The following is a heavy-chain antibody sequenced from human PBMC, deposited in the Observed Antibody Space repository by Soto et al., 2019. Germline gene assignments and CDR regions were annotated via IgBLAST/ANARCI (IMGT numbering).Heavy chain of an antibody. J-gene: IGHJ4*02. CDR2: ISAHNGNT. V-gene: IGHV1-18*01. D-gene: IGHD1-1*01. CDR3: GRGRYGDY. CDR1: GYTFTSYG. Sequence: QVHLVQSGAEVKKPGASVKVSCKASGYTFTSYGITWVRQAPGQGLEWKGWISAHNGNTDYAQKLQGRVIVTRDTSTSTAYMELRSLRSDDTAVYYCGRGRYGDYWGQGALVTVSS.